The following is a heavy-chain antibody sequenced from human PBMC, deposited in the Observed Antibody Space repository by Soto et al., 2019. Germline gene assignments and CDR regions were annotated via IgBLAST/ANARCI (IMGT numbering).Heavy chain of an antibody. Sequence: ASETPSLTCSVSGGSINSYYWSWVPPPPGKGLEWIGYIYYSGSTNYNPSLKSRVTISVDTSKNQFSLKLSSVTAADTAVYYCAREYTYGSNFFDCWGQGALVTVSS. V-gene: IGHV4-59*12. D-gene: IGHD5-18*01. CDR3: AREYTYGSNFFDC. CDR1: GGSINSYY. CDR2: IYYSGST. J-gene: IGHJ4*02.